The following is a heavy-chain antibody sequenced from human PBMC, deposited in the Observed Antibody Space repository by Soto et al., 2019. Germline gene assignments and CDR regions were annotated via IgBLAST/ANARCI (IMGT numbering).Heavy chain of an antibody. CDR3: AKDLYSSSPWIEPNYYYYYGMDV. Sequence: GGSLRLSCAASGFTFSSYAMSWVRQAPGKGLEWVSAISGSGGSTYYADSVKGRFTISRDNSKNTLYLQMNSLRAEDTAVYYCAKDLYSSSPWIEPNYYYYYGMDVWGQGTTVTVSS. D-gene: IGHD6-13*01. V-gene: IGHV3-23*01. J-gene: IGHJ6*02. CDR2: ISGSGGST. CDR1: GFTFSSYA.